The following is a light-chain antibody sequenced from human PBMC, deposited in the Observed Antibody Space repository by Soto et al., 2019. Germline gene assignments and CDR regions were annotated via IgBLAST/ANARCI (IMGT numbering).Light chain of an antibody. CDR3: QQYNNWPLT. V-gene: IGKV3-15*01. CDR1: QSVSSN. Sequence: EIVMTQSPATLSVSPGERATPSCRASQSVSSNLAWYQQKPGQAPRLLIYGASTRATGIPARFSGSGSGTEFTLTISSLQSEDFAVYYCQQYNNWPLTFGQGTKVDI. CDR2: GAS. J-gene: IGKJ1*01.